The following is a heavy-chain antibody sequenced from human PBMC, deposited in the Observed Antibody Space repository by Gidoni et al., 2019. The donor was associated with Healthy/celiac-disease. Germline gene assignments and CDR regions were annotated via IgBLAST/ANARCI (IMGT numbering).Heavy chain of an antibody. CDR3: AKDQNIWGIAAAGPFDY. Sequence: EVQLVESGGVVVQPGGSLRLSCAASGFTFDAYTMHWVRQAPGKGLEWVSLISWDGGSTYYADSVKGRFTISRDNSKNSLYLQMNSLRTEDTALYYCAKDQNIWGIAAAGPFDYWGQGTLVTVSS. CDR1: GFTFDAYT. J-gene: IGHJ4*02. V-gene: IGHV3-43*01. D-gene: IGHD6-13*01. CDR2: ISWDGGST.